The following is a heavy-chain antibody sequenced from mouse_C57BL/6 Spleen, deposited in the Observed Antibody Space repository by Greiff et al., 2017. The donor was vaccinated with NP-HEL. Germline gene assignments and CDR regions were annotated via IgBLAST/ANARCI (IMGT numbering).Heavy chain of an antibody. Sequence: VQLQQSGPELVKPGASVKISCKASGYAFSSSWMNWVKQRPGKGLEWIGRIYPGDGDTNYNGKFKGKATLTADKSSSTAYMQLSSLTSEDSAVYFCARGTLLPFDYWGQGTTLTVSS. CDR1: GYAFSSSW. D-gene: IGHD1-1*01. CDR3: ARGTLLPFDY. J-gene: IGHJ2*01. CDR2: IYPGDGDT. V-gene: IGHV1-82*01.